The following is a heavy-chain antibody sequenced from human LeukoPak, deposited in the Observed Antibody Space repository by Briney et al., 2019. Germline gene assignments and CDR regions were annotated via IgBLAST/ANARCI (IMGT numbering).Heavy chain of an antibody. CDR1: GGSLSRYY. J-gene: IGHJ6*02. V-gene: IGHV4-4*09. Sequence: SETLSLTCTVSGGSLSRYYWSWIRQPPGKGLEWIGCLGYIHNTGSTSYSPSLRSRVSISVDASKSQISLMLNSVTAADTAVYFCARRLTSSSWFYGMHVWGQGTTVTVSS. CDR2: IHNTGST. D-gene: IGHD6-13*01. CDR3: ARRLTSSSWFYGMHV.